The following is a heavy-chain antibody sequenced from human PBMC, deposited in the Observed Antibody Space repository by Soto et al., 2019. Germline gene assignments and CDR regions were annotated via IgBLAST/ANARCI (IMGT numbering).Heavy chain of an antibody. CDR1: GFAFRRHA. CDR2: ISYDGSTI. CDR3: AGHVPYTVTTSDWFDL. D-gene: IGHD4-4*01. V-gene: IGHV3-30*03. J-gene: IGHJ5*02. Sequence: GGSLRLSCAASGFAFRRHAMHWVRQAPGKGLEWVAIISYDGSTIYYGDSVKGRFTISRDNSKNTLSLHMNSLRADDTAVYFCAGHVPYTVTTSDWFDLWGQGTMVTVYS.